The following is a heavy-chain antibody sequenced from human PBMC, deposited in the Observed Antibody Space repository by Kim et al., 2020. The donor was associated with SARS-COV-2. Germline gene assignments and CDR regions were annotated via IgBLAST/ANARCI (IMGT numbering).Heavy chain of an antibody. J-gene: IGHJ3*02. CDR3: AGAMGSSWRTPGAFDI. D-gene: IGHD6-13*01. CDR1: GFTFSSYG. V-gene: IGHV3-33*01. CDR2: IWYDGSNK. Sequence: GGSLRLSCAASGFTFSSYGMHWVRQAPGKGLEWVAVIWYDGSNKYYADSVKGRFTISRDNSKNTLYLQMNSLRAEDKAVYYCAGAMGSSWRTPGAFDIWGQGTMVTVSS.